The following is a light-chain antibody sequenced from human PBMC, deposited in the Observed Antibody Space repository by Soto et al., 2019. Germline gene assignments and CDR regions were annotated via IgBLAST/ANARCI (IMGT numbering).Light chain of an antibody. CDR1: QSVSSSY. V-gene: IGKV3-20*01. J-gene: IGKJ1*01. Sequence: EIVLTQSPGTLSLSPGERATLSCRASQSVSSSYLAWYQQKPGQAPRLLIYGASSRATGIPDRFSGSGSATDFTITISRLEPEDLVVYYCQQFGSSPRVTFGQVTKVEIK. CDR3: QQFGSSPRVT. CDR2: GAS.